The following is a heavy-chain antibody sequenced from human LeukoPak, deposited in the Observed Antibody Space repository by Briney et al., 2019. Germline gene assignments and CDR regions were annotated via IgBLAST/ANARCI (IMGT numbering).Heavy chain of an antibody. V-gene: IGHV4-59*11. CDR1: GPSMSSHY. CDR3: ARVNWGGFDI. Sequence: SQTLSPTCFVSGPSMSSHYWAWIRQPPGKGLECIGDIFYTGSTTYSPSLKSRATISIETSKNQISLKLRSVTAADTAVYFCARVNWGGFDIWGQGTLATVSS. D-gene: IGHD7-27*01. CDR2: IFYTGST. J-gene: IGHJ3*02.